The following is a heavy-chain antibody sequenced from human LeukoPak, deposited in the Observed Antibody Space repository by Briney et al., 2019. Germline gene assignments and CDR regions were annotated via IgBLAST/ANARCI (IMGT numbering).Heavy chain of an antibody. Sequence: ASVQGSCKASRYNFYKFSIAWVRQAPGQGLEWMGWVKTHKGNTKYPQQYQGRVTMTTDPSTSTVYMELRSLRSDDTAVDYCARDPPDPTPPRPTKTDTRTPFDYWGQGTLVTVCS. CDR3: ARDPPDPTPPRPTKTDTRTPFDY. CDR2: VKTHKGNT. J-gene: IGHJ4*02. D-gene: IGHD1-1*01. V-gene: IGHV1-18*01. CDR1: RYNFYKFS.